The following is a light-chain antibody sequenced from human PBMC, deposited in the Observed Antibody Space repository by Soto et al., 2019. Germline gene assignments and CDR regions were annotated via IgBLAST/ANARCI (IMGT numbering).Light chain of an antibody. J-gene: IGLJ2*01. Sequence: QSALTQPASVSGSPGQSITISCTGTSSDVGGYNYVSWYQQHPGKAPKLMIYDVSNRPSGVSNRFSGSKSGNTASLTISGLPAGDEADYYCSSYTGSSTYVVFGGGTKLTVL. CDR2: DVS. CDR1: SSDVGGYNY. CDR3: SSYTGSSTYVV. V-gene: IGLV2-14*01.